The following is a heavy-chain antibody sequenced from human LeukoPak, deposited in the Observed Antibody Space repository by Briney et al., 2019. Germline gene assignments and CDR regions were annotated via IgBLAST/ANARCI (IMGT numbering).Heavy chain of an antibody. J-gene: IGHJ4*02. Sequence: SVKVSCKASGGTFSSYAISWVRQAPGQGLEWMGGIIPIFGTANYAQKFQGRVTITADESTSTAYMELSSLRSEDTAVYYCTRGGYGGPRVAFDYWGQGTLVTVSS. V-gene: IGHV1-69*13. CDR3: TRGGYGGPRVAFDY. D-gene: IGHD1-1*01. CDR1: GGTFSSYA. CDR2: IIPIFGTA.